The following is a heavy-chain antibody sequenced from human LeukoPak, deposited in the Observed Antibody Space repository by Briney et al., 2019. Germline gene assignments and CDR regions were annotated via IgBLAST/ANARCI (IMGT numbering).Heavy chain of an antibody. D-gene: IGHD4-17*01. CDR1: GGSISSSSYY. CDR3: ARRVLGDYVHFDY. Sequence: PSETLSLTCTVSGGSISSSSYYWGWIRQPPGKGLEWIGRIYYSGSTYYNPSLKSRVTISVDTSKNQFSLKLSSVTAADTAVYYCARRVLGDYVHFDYWGQGTLVTVSS. V-gene: IGHV4-39*01. CDR2: IYYSGST. J-gene: IGHJ4*02.